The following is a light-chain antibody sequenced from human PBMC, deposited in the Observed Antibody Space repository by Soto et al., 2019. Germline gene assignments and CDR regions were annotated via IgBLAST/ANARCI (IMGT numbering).Light chain of an antibody. CDR1: QSVSRY. V-gene: IGKV1-39*01. J-gene: IGKJ4*01. CDR3: QHSYSMPLT. CDR2: AAS. Sequence: DIQMTQSPSSLSASVGDSVTITCRASQSVSRYVNWFQQKPGKPPSLLIHAASTLHGGVSSRFSSSGSGTDFTLTSNNLQPEDFATYYCQHSYSMPLTFGGGTTVDIK.